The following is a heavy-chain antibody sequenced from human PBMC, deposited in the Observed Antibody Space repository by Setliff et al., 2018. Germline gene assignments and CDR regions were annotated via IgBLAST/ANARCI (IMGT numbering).Heavy chain of an antibody. Sequence: ETLSLTCTVSGGPINSDRYYWGWIRQPPGKGLEWVANIKQDGSEKYYVDSVKGRFTISRDNVKNSLYLQMSSLRAEDTAVYYCTRARDRSGYWDFDYWGQGTLVTVSS. J-gene: IGHJ4*02. CDR3: TRARDRSGYWDFDY. CDR1: GGPINSDR. V-gene: IGHV3-7*03. D-gene: IGHD3-3*01. CDR2: IKQDGSEK.